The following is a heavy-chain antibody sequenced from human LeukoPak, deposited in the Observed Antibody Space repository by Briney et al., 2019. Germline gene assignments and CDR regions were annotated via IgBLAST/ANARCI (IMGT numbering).Heavy chain of an antibody. Sequence: ASVKVSCKGSGYTLTELSMHWVRQAPGKGLEWMGWMNPNSGNTGYAQKFQGRVTMTRNTSISTAYMELSSLRSEDTAVYYCATNYGDRYYYYYYGMDAWGQGTTVTVSS. V-gene: IGHV1-8*01. CDR2: MNPNSGNT. D-gene: IGHD4-17*01. CDR1: GYTLTELS. J-gene: IGHJ6*02. CDR3: ATNYGDRYYYYYYGMDA.